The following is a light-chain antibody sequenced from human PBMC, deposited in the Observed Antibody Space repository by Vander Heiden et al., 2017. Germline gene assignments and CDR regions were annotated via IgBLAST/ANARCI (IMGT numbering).Light chain of an antibody. Sequence: IGMTQSPLSLPVTPGEPASISCRTSQRLLHSNGYNYLEWYLQKPGQSPQLLIYLGSNRAAGVPDRCSGSGSGTDFTLKISRVEAEYVGVDYCMQALQTPTVGQGTKVEIK. J-gene: IGKJ1*01. CDR3: MQALQTPT. CDR2: LGS. CDR1: QRLLHSNGYNY. V-gene: IGKV2-28*01.